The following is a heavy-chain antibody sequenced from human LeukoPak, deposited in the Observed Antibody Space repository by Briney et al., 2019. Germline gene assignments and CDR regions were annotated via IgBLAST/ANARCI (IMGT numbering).Heavy chain of an antibody. CDR3: ARDFERMVRGVIPSTD. J-gene: IGHJ4*02. D-gene: IGHD3-10*01. V-gene: IGHV1-18*04. CDR1: GYTFTSYY. Sequence: PGASVKVSCKASGYTFTSYYMHWVRQAPGQGLEWMGWISAYNGNTNYAQKLQGRVTMTTDTSTSTAYMELRSLRSDDTAVYYCARDFERMVRGVIPSTDWGQGTLVTVSS. CDR2: ISAYNGNT.